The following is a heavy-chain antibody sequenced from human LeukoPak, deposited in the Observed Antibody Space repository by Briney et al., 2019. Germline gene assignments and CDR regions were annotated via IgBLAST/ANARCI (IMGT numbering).Heavy chain of an antibody. CDR3: AKSDTYRFDY. V-gene: IGHV3-48*02. CDR1: GFTFSSYS. D-gene: IGHD2-21*02. J-gene: IGHJ4*02. Sequence: GGSLRPSCAASGFTFSSYSMNWVRQAPGKGLEWLSYISSSSSIIYYADSVKGRFTISRDNAKNSLYLRMNSLRDEDTAVYYCAKSDTYRFDYWGQGTLVTVSS. CDR2: ISSSSSII.